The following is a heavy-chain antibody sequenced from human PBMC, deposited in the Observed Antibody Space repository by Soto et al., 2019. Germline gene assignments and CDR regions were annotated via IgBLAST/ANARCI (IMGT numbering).Heavy chain of an antibody. CDR3: AHRPGGSGFRYYFDY. CDR2: IYWNDDG. D-gene: IGHD6-19*01. CDR1: GVSLTSIGVG. V-gene: IGHV2-5*01. J-gene: IGHJ4*02. Sequence: SGPTLANPTQTLTRTCSFSGVSLTSIGVGVGGSRHPPGKALEWLGLIYWNDDGRYSASLHTRLTITKDTYKNQVVLTMTNMDPLDTATYFCAHRPGGSGFRYYFDYWGQGTQVTVSS.